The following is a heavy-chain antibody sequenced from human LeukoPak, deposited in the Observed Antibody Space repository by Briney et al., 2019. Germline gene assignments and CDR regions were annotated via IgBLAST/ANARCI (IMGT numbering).Heavy chain of an antibody. CDR1: GFTFTSYC. Sequence: GGSLRLSCVASGFTFTSYCMSWVRQAPGKGLEWVANTKQDGSEKYYLDSLEGRFTISRDNAKNSVYLQINRLRAEDTAVYYCARRGTIAVPVFWFDPWGQGTLVIVSS. J-gene: IGHJ5*02. D-gene: IGHD6-19*01. V-gene: IGHV3-7*01. CDR3: ARRGTIAVPVFWFDP. CDR2: TKQDGSEK.